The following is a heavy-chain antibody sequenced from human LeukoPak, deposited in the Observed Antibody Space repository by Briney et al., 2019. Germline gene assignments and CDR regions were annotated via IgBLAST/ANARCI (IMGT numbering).Heavy chain of an antibody. CDR2: IYYSGST. V-gene: IGHV4-39*07. Sequence: PSETLSLTCTVSGGSISSRSYYWGWIRQPPGKGLEWIGSIYYSGSTYYNPSLQSRVTISVDKSKNQFSLTLSSVTAADTAVYYCVSLAVAGWSYNYWGQGTLVTVSS. J-gene: IGHJ4*02. D-gene: IGHD6-19*01. CDR3: VSLAVAGWSYNY. CDR1: GGSISSRSYY.